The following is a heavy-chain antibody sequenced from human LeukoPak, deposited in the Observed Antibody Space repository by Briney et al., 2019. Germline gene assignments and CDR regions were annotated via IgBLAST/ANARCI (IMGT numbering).Heavy chain of an antibody. V-gene: IGHV3-23*01. CDR3: NSLNYFDY. CDR2: ISATASNT. Sequence: GGSLRLSCAASGFTFSSYAMSWVRQAPGKGLEWVSAISATASNTYYADSVKGRFTISRDNSKGTLYLQMNSLRVDDTAVYYCNSLNYFDYWGQGSLVTVSS. CDR1: GFTFSSYA. D-gene: IGHD2-21*01. J-gene: IGHJ4*02.